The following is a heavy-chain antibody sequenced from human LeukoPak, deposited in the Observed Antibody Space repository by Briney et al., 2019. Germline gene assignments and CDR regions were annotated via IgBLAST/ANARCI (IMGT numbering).Heavy chain of an antibody. CDR3: ARSQATVHYYDSSGYYLDY. Sequence: PSETLSLTCTVSGYSISSGYYWGWIRQPPGKGLEWIGSMYHSGSTYYNPSLKSRVTISVDTSKNQFSLKLSSVTAADTAVYYCARSQATVHYYDSSGYYLDYWGQGTLVTVSS. D-gene: IGHD3-22*01. J-gene: IGHJ4*02. CDR2: MYHSGST. V-gene: IGHV4-38-2*02. CDR1: GYSISSGYY.